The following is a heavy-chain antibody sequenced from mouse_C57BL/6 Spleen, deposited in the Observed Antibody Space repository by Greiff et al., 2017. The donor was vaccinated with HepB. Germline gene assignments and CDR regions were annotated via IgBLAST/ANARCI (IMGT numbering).Heavy chain of an antibody. CDR2: IDPENGDT. CDR1: GFNIKDDY. V-gene: IGHV14-4*01. D-gene: IGHD2-1*01. J-gene: IGHJ2*01. CDR3: TTGGNYVRDFDY. Sequence: EVQLQQSGAELVRPGASVKLSCTASGFNIKDDYMHWVKQRPEQGLEWIGWIDPENGDTEYASKFQGKATITADTSSNTAYLQLSSLTSEDTAVYYCTTGGNYVRDFDYWGQGTTLTVSS.